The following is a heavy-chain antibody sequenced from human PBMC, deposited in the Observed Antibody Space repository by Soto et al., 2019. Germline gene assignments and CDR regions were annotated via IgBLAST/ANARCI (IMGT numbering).Heavy chain of an antibody. CDR1: GGCASGPSDH. Sequence: LTCTDSGGCASGPSDHWSLIRQPPGKGLEWIVNINHSGAPNYNPSLKTRATISVDTSKKQFSLKLTSVTSADTAVYYCARGVDFYVSGSPDLNGYWGQGTLVTVSS. CDR3: ARGVDFYVSGSPDLNGY. D-gene: IGHD3-10*01. V-gene: IGHV4-61*01. CDR2: INHSGAP. J-gene: IGHJ4*02.